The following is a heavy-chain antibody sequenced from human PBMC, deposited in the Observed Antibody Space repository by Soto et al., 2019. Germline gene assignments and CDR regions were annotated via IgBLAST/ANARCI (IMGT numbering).Heavy chain of an antibody. CDR1: GGSISSSSYY. CDR3: ARHRPETALTDFDY. V-gene: IGHV4-39*01. J-gene: IGHJ4*02. CDR2: IYYSGST. D-gene: IGHD2-21*02. Sequence: SETLSLTCTVSGGSISSSSYYWGWIRQPLGKGLEWIGSIYYSGSTYYNPSLKSRVTISVDTSKNQFSLKLSSVTAADTAVYYCARHRPETALTDFDYWGQGTLVTVSS.